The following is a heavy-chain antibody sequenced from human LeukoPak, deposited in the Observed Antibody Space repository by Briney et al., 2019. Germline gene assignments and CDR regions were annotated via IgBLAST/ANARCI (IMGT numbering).Heavy chain of an antibody. J-gene: IGHJ6*03. V-gene: IGHV4-59*12. CDR3: ARGQWELLRYNYIDV. Sequence: SETLSLTCTVSGGSMNSYYWSWIRQAPGKGLEWIGYIFYTGGEINYNRSLKSRLTISVDTSKNQFSLRLSSVTAADTAVYYCARGQWELLRYNYIDVWGKGTTVTVSS. D-gene: IGHD1-26*01. CDR1: GGSMNSYY. CDR2: IFYTGGEI.